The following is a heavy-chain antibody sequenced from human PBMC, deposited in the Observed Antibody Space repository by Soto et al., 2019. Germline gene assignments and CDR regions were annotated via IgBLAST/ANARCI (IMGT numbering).Heavy chain of an antibody. CDR3: ARFIVIIPGGGGMDV. CDR1: GGSISSVDYY. J-gene: IGHJ6*02. V-gene: IGHV4-31*03. CDR2: IYFSGST. Sequence: TVSLTCTVSGGSISSVDYYWSWIRQHPGKGLEWIGYIYFSGSTYYNPSLKSRVTMLLDTSKNQFSLKLSSVTAADTAVYYCARFIVIIPGGGGMDVWGQGTTVTVSS. D-gene: IGHD2-2*01.